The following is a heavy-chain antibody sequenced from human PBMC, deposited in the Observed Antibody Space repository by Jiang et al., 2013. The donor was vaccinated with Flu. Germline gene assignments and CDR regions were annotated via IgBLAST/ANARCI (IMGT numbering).Heavy chain of an antibody. CDR2: IYHSGST. CDR3: ARGVRVGALYGMDV. V-gene: IGHV4-4*02. J-gene: IGHJ6*04. Sequence: TCAVSGGSISSSNWWSWVRQPPGKGLEWIGEIYHSGSTNYNPSLKSRVTISVDKSKNQFSLKLSSVTAADTAVYYCARGVRVGALYGMDVWGKGTTVTVSS. CDR1: GGSISSSNW. D-gene: IGHD1-26*01.